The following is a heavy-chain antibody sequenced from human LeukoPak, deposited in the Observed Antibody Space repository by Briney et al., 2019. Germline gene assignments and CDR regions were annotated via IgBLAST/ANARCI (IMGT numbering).Heavy chain of an antibody. Sequence: GASVRVSGKASGYTVTSYDMHWVRQAPGQGLEWMGIINPSGGSTSYAQKLQGRVTMTRDTSTSTVYMEVNSVRSEDTALYYCARRNYYDSSGYNWLDPRGQATLVSVSS. CDR3: ARRNYYDSSGYNWLDP. V-gene: IGHV1-46*04. CDR1: GYTVTSYD. J-gene: IGHJ5*02. D-gene: IGHD3-22*01. CDR2: INPSGGST.